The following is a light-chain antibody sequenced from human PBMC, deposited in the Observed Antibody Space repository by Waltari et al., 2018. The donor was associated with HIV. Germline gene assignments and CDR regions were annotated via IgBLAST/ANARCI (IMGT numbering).Light chain of an antibody. CDR3: QQSYSAPLT. Sequence: DIQMTQSPSSLSASVGGRVSITFRASQNINNHLKWYQNKSGRAPFLLIHIASIYQWKVPRRVSASGTVTRFTLTIGDVHPEDFASYYCQQSYSAPLTFGPGTRLE. CDR1: QNINNH. V-gene: IGKV1-39*01. J-gene: IGKJ2*01. CDR2: IAS.